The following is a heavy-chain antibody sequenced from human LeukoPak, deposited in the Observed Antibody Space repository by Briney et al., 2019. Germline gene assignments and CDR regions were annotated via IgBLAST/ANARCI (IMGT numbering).Heavy chain of an antibody. CDR1: GYTFTGYY. CDR3: ARDLLPYGDYVYYFDY. Sequence: ASVKVSCKASGYTFTGYYMHWVRQAPGQGLEWMGWINPNSGGTNYAQKFQGRVTMTRDTSISTAYMELSRLRSDDTAVYYCARDLLPYGDYVYYFDYWGQGTLVTVSS. J-gene: IGHJ4*02. D-gene: IGHD4-17*01. CDR2: INPNSGGT. V-gene: IGHV1-2*02.